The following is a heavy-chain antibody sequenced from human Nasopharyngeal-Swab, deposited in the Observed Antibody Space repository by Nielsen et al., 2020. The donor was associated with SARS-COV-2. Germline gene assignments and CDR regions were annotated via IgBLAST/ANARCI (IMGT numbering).Heavy chain of an antibody. Sequence: GGSLRPSCAAYGGSYNGFYWSWIRQAQGKGLEWVANINQDESVKYYVDSVKGRFTVSRDNAKDSLYLQMNSLRIEDTAVYFCARIGYSSSSTDYWGQGTLVTVPS. CDR3: ARIGYSSSSTDY. D-gene: IGHD6-6*01. J-gene: IGHJ4*02. CDR2: INQDESVK. CDR1: GGSYNGFY. V-gene: IGHV3-7*01.